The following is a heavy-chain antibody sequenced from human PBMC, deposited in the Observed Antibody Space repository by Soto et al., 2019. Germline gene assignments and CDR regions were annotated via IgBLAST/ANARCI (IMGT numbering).Heavy chain of an antibody. CDR3: AKLLPVDTAMVTGVDY. V-gene: IGHV3-23*01. D-gene: IGHD5-18*01. Sequence: GGSLRLSCAASGFTFSSYAMSWVRQAPGKGLEWVSAISGSGGSTYYADSVKGRFTISRDNSKNTLYLQKNSLRAEDTAVYYCAKLLPVDTAMVTGVDYWGQGTLVTVSS. CDR2: ISGSGGST. CDR1: GFTFSSYA. J-gene: IGHJ4*02.